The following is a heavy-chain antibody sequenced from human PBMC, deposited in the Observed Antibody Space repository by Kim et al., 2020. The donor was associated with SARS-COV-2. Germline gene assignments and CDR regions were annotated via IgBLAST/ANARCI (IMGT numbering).Heavy chain of an antibody. Sequence: SETLSLTWTVSGDSISRSSYYWGWIRQPPGKGLEWIGSMYYSGSTYYNPSLKSRVTISVDTSKNQFSLKLSSVTAADTSVYYCARDAAAAAPEYGLDVWGQGTTVTVSS. CDR1: GDSISRSSYY. J-gene: IGHJ6*02. D-gene: IGHD6-13*01. CDR3: ARDAAAAAPEYGLDV. V-gene: IGHV4-39*02. CDR2: MYYSGST.